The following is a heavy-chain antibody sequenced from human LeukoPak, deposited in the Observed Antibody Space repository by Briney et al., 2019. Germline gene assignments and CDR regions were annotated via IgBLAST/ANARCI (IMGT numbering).Heavy chain of an antibody. CDR3: ASGAQWETLDY. Sequence: ASVKVSCKASGGTFSSYAISWVRQAPGQGLEWMGGIIPIFGTANYAQKFQGRVTITADESTSTAYMELSSLRSEDTAVYYCASGAQWETLDYWGQGTLVTVSS. V-gene: IGHV1-69*13. CDR1: GGTFSSYA. CDR2: IIPIFGTA. J-gene: IGHJ4*02. D-gene: IGHD1-26*01.